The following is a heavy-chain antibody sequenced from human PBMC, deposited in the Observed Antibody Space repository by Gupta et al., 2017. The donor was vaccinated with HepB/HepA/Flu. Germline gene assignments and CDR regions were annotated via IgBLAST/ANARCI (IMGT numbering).Heavy chain of an antibody. Sequence: DVQLVESGGGLVQPGRSLRLSCAASGFTFDNHGMHWVRQAPGKGLEWVASISWDGTDIAYAESVVEGRFTMSRDNAEKSLYLQLNSLRAGDSAIYYCVRGTSYFFSDGFDVWGQGTMVSVSS. V-gene: IGHV3-9*01. D-gene: IGHD3/OR15-3a*01. CDR3: VRGTSYFFSDGFDV. CDR2: ISWDGTDI. CDR1: GFTFDNHG. J-gene: IGHJ3*01.